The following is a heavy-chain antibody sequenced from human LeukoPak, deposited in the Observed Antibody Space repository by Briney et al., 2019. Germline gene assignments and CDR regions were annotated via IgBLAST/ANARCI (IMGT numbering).Heavy chain of an antibody. CDR2: ISYSGSA. CDR1: GGTISRYY. Sequence: SGTLCLTCAVSGGTISRYYWSWVRQPPGKGLEWVGYISYSGSANDNPSLKSRVTISVDTSKNQFSLKLSSVTAADTAVSYCARETSVAGLDYWGQGTLVTVSS. CDR3: ARETSVAGLDY. V-gene: IGHV4-59*01. D-gene: IGHD6-19*01. J-gene: IGHJ4*02.